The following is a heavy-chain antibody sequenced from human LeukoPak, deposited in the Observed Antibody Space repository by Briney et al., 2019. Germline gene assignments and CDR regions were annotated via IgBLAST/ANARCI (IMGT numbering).Heavy chain of an antibody. CDR3: ARAYSSGWYFYYYYGMDV. J-gene: IGHJ6*02. V-gene: IGHV3-30-3*01. D-gene: IGHD6-19*01. CDR1: GFTFSSYW. Sequence: GGSLRLSCAASGFTFSSYWMSWVRQAPGKGLEWVAVISYDGSNKYYADSVKGRFTVSRDNSKNTLYLQMNSLRAEDTAVYYCARAYSSGWYFYYYYGMDVWGQGTTVTVSS. CDR2: ISYDGSNK.